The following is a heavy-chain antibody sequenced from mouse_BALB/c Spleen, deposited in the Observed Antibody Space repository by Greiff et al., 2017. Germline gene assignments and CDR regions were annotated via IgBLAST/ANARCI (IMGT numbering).Heavy chain of an antibody. CDR2: ISSGGST. CDR1: GFTFSSYA. Sequence: DVMLVESGGGLVKPGGSLKLSCAASGFTFSSYAMSWVRQTPEKRLEWVASISSGGSTYYPDSVKGRFTISRDNARNILYLQMSSLRSEDTAMYYCARRDPYYYGSSYGYFDVWGAGTTVTVSS. J-gene: IGHJ1*01. D-gene: IGHD1-1*01. CDR3: ARRDPYYYGSSYGYFDV. V-gene: IGHV5-6-5*01.